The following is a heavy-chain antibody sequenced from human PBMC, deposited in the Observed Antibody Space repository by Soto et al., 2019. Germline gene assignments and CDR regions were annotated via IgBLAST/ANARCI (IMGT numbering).Heavy chain of an antibody. CDR1: GYSFSSHW. Sequence: GESLKISCKGSGYSFSSHWIGWVRQMPGKGLDWMGIIYPGDSDTRYSSSFLGQVTISADKSINTAYLQWSSLKASDTAMYYCARQGNGAEGFDFWGQGALVTVSS. D-gene: IGHD4-17*01. CDR3: ARQGNGAEGFDF. J-gene: IGHJ4*02. CDR2: IYPGDSDT. V-gene: IGHV5-51*01.